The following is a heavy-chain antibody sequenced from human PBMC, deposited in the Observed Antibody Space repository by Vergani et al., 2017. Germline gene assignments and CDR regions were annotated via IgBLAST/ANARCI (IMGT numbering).Heavy chain of an antibody. CDR2: ISSSDTTI. J-gene: IGHJ4*02. Sequence: QVHLVESGGGLVKPGGSLRLSCAASGFTFSDYHMTWIRQAPGNGLEWLSYISSSDTTIFYADSVKGRFTISRDNAKNSLYLQMNSLRAEDTAVYYCARGGYSSSWYYDYWGQGTLVTVSS. V-gene: IGHV3-11*01. D-gene: IGHD6-13*01. CDR1: GFTFSDYH. CDR3: ARGGYSSSWYYDY.